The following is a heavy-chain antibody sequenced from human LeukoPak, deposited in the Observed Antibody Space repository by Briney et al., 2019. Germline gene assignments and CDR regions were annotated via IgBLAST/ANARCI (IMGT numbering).Heavy chain of an antibody. CDR1: GGSVSSGSYY. V-gene: IGHV4-61*09. Sequence: SETLSLTCTVSGGSVSSGSYYWNWIRQPAGKRLEWLGHVFTRGTTNYNASLEGRLTISLDTARNQFSLYLSSVTAADTAMYFCARSSLAVYFDYWGQGTLVTASS. CDR3: ARSSLAVYFDY. D-gene: IGHD6-19*01. CDR2: VFTRGTT. J-gene: IGHJ4*02.